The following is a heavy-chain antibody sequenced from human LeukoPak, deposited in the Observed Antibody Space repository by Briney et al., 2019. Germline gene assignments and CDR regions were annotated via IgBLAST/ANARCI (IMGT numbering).Heavy chain of an antibody. CDR1: GFTFSSYA. CDR2: ISGSGGST. J-gene: IGHJ6*02. V-gene: IGHV3-23*01. Sequence: GGSLRLSCAASGFTFSSYAMSWVRQAPGKGLEWVSAISGSGGSTYYADSVKGRFTISRDNSENTLYLQMNSLRAEDTAVYYCARVPPGVYCTNGVCYRRSSYGMDVWGQGTTVTVSS. D-gene: IGHD2-8*01. CDR3: ARVPPGVYCTNGVCYRRSSYGMDV.